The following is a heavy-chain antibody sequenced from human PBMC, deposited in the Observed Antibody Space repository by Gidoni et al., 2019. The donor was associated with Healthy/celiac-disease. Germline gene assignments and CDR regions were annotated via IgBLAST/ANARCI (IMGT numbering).Heavy chain of an antibody. CDR3: ARQAAAGTNWFDP. D-gene: IGHD6-13*01. CDR1: GGSISSYY. V-gene: IGHV4-59*08. CDR2: IYYSGST. J-gene: IGHJ5*02. Sequence: QVQLQESGPGLVKPSETLSLTGPVPGGSISSYYWSWIRQPPGKGLEWIGYIYYSGSTNYNPSLKSRVTISVDTSKNQFSLKLSSVTAADTAVYYCARQAAAGTNWFDPWGQGTLVTVSS.